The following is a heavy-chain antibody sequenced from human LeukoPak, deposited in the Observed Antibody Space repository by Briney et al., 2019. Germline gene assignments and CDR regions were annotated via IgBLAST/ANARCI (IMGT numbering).Heavy chain of an antibody. D-gene: IGHD3-22*01. CDR3: ARSAYYYDSSGSRFYYYGMDV. CDR2: MNPNSGNT. V-gene: IGHV1-8*01. Sequence: ASVKVSCKASGYTFTSYDINWVRQATGQGLEWMGWMNPNSGNTGYAQKLQGRVTMTRNTSISTAYMELSSLRSEDTAVYYCARSAYYYDSSGSRFYYYGMDVWGQGTTVTVSS. J-gene: IGHJ6*02. CDR1: GYTFTSYD.